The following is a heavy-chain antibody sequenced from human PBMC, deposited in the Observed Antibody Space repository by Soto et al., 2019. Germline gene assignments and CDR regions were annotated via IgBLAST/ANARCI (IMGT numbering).Heavy chain of an antibody. D-gene: IGHD3-16*02. CDR1: GFKFSDYW. CDR3: ARDGLLFSGPYRPSRFDY. CDR2: IKHDTSEA. Sequence: GGSLRLSFAASGFKFSDYWMSWVRQAPGKGLEWVGNIKHDTSEAHYADSVKGRFTITRDNIKNFLFLQMNDLRSDDTASYYCARDGLLFSGPYRPSRFDYWGLGTLVTVSS. J-gene: IGHJ4*02. V-gene: IGHV3-7*03.